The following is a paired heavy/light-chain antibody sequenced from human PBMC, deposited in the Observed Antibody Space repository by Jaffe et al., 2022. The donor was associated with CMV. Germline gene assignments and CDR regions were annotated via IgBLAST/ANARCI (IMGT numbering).Light chain of an antibody. Sequence: SSELTQDPAVSVALGQTVRITCQGDSLRSYYASWYQQKPGQAPVLVIYGKNNRPSGIPDRFSGSSSGNTASLTITGAQAEDEADYYCNSRDSSGNHRVVFGGGTKLTVL. J-gene: IGLJ2*01. CDR3: NSRDSSGNHRVV. CDR1: SLRSYY. CDR2: GKN. V-gene: IGLV3-19*01.
Heavy chain of an antibody. CDR3: ARDSSGDYYDSSGPATDYYYMDV. V-gene: IGHV4-4*02. J-gene: IGHJ6*03. Sequence: QVQLQESGPGLVKPSGTLSLTCAVSGGSISSSNWWSWVRQPPGKGLEWIGEIYHSGSTNYNPSLKSRVTISVDKSKNQFSLKLSSVTAADTAVYYCARDSSGDYYDSSGPATDYYYMDVWGKGTTVTVSS. D-gene: IGHD3-22*01. CDR2: IYHSGST. CDR1: GGSISSSNW.